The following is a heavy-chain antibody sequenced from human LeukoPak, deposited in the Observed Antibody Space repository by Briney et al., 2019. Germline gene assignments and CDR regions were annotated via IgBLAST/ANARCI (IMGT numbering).Heavy chain of an antibody. J-gene: IGHJ4*02. Sequence: SQTLSVTCAISGDSVSSINGAWNWIRQSPSRGLEWLGRTYYRSKWYNDYAVSMRGRITINPDTSKNQSSLQLNSVTPEDTAVYYCAGDVGTSGWYTFDYWGQGTLVSVSS. CDR3: AGDVGTSGWYTFDY. CDR2: TYYRSKWYN. V-gene: IGHV6-1*01. CDR1: GDSVSSINGA. D-gene: IGHD6-19*01.